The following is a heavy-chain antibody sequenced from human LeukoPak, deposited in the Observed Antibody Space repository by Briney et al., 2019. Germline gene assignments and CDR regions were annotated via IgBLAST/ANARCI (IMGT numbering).Heavy chain of an antibody. CDR2: IRSSSSYI. Sequence: PGGSLRLSCAASGFTFSSYSMNWVRQAPGKGLEWVSSIRSSSSYIYYADSVKGRFTISRDNAKNSLYLQMNSLRAEDTAVYYCARLSRGSGRDAFDIWGQGTMVTVSS. V-gene: IGHV3-21*01. J-gene: IGHJ3*02. CDR1: GFTFSSYS. D-gene: IGHD3-10*01. CDR3: ARLSRGSGRDAFDI.